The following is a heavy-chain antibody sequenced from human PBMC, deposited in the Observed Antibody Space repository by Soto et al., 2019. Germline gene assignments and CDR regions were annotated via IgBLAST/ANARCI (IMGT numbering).Heavy chain of an antibody. D-gene: IGHD3-3*01. CDR3: AKLRVRFLEWLPIDY. CDR1: GFTFSSYG. CDR2: ISYDGSNK. J-gene: IGHJ4*02. V-gene: IGHV3-30*18. Sequence: LRLSCAASGFTFSSYGMHWVRQAPGKGLEWVAVISYDGSNKYYADSVKGRFTISRDNSKNTLYLQMNSLRAEDTAVYYCAKLRVRFLEWLPIDYWGQGTLVTVSS.